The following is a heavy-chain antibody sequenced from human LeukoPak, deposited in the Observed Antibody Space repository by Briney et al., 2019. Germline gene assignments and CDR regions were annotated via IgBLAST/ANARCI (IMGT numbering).Heavy chain of an antibody. V-gene: IGHV3-30-3*01. D-gene: IGHD4-17*01. CDR2: ISYDGSNK. CDR1: GFTFSRHA. CDR3: ARDKATVIPYYFDY. Sequence: PGGSLRLSCAASGFTFSRHAMHWVRQAPGKGLEWVAVISYDGSNKYYADSVKGRFTISRDNSKNTLYLQMNSLRAEDRAVYYCARDKATVIPYYFDYWGQGTLVTASS. J-gene: IGHJ4*02.